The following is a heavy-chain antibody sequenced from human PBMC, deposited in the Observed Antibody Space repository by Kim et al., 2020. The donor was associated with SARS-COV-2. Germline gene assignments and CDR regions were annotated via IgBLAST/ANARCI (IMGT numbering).Heavy chain of an antibody. J-gene: IGHJ4*02. D-gene: IGHD4-17*01. CDR3: TRPYGDADY. Sequence: GGSLRLSCAASGFTFSGSAMHWVRQASGKGLEWVGRIRSKANSYATAYAASVKGRFTISRDDSKNTAYLQMNSLKTEDTAVYYCTRPYGDADYWGQGTLVTVSS. V-gene: IGHV3-73*01. CDR1: GFTFSGSA. CDR2: IRSKANSYAT.